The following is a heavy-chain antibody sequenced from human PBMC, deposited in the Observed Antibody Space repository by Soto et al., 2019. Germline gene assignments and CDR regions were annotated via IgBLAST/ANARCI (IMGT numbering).Heavy chain of an antibody. CDR1: GGSLSGYY. CDR3: ARVGGIEGASDY. D-gene: IGHD1-26*01. Sequence: QVPLQQWGAGLLRPSETLSLSCAVYGGSLSGYYWSWIRQPPGKGLEWVGQIDHSGSTNCNPSLKSRVTISVDTSRNQFSLKLTSVTAADTAVYYCARVGGIEGASDYWGQGTLVTVSS. V-gene: IGHV4-34*01. CDR2: IDHSGST. J-gene: IGHJ4*02.